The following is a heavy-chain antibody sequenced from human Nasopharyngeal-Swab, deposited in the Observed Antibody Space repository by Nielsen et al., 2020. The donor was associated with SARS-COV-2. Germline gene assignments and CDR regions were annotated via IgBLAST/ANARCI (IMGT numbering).Heavy chain of an antibody. J-gene: IGHJ6*02. CDR3: ARDLTVTTPYGMDV. V-gene: IGHV4-59*01. CDR1: GGSISSYY. D-gene: IGHD4-17*01. CDR2: IYYSGST. Sequence: SETLSLTCTVSGGSISSYYWSWIRQPPGKGLEWIGYIYYSGSTNYNPSLKSRVTIPVDTSKNQFSLKLSSVTAADTAVYYCARDLTVTTPYGMDVWGQGTTVTVSS.